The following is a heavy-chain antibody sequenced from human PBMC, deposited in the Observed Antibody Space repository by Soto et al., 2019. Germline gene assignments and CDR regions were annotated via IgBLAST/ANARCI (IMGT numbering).Heavy chain of an antibody. Sequence: VQLVESGGGVVQPGRSLRLSCAASGFTFSSYGMHWVRQAPGKGLEWVAVIWYDGSNKYYADSVKGRFTISRDNSKNTLYLQMNSLRAEDTAVYYCAGVLNYYDSSGYYYWGQGTLVTVSS. J-gene: IGHJ4*02. CDR2: IWYDGSNK. V-gene: IGHV3-33*01. CDR1: GFTFSSYG. D-gene: IGHD3-22*01. CDR3: AGVLNYYDSSGYYY.